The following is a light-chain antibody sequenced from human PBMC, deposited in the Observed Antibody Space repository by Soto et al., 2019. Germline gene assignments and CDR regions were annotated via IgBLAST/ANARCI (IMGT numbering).Light chain of an antibody. V-gene: IGKV1-39*01. CDR2: AAS. CDR1: QSVSGY. Sequence: DIQMTQSPSSLSASVGDRVTITCRTSQSVSGYLNWYQQEPGKAPKLLIYAASSLQSGVPSRFSGSGSGTDFSLTISSLQPEDFATYYCQQTYTRPRTFGQGTKVDIK. CDR3: QQTYTRPRT. J-gene: IGKJ1*01.